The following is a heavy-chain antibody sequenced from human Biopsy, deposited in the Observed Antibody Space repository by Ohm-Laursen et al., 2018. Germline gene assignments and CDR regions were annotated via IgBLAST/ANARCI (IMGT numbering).Heavy chain of an antibody. CDR1: AGTFSNYG. Sequence: SSVKVSCKAPAGTFSNYGVNWVRQAPGQGLEWLGGNIPILGTGNYAHQFQDRVTVVADTSTGTATMELRSLRSDDTAVYYCATKLTGYFHHWGQGTLVIVSS. CDR3: ATKLTGYFHH. V-gene: IGHV1-69*06. CDR2: NIPILGTG. J-gene: IGHJ1*01. D-gene: IGHD3-9*01.